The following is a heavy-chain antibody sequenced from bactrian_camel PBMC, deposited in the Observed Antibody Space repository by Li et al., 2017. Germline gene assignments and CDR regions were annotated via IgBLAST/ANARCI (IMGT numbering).Heavy chain of an antibody. V-gene: IGHV3S53*01. CDR1: IYVYNTYC. CDR2: IRDDGIT. J-gene: IGHJ4*01. D-gene: IGHD6*01. Sequence: HVQLVESGGGSVQAGGSLTLSCRTAIYVYNTYCKAWFRQAPGQEREPLAHIRDDGITVYADSVKGRFTISRDNAKQMAYLQMNSLKPEDTGVYYCATGDWDGGSCDAAFISDQGTQVTVS.